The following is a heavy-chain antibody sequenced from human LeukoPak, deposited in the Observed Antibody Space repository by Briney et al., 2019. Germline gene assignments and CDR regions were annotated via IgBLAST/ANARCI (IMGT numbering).Heavy chain of an antibody. CDR2: IIPIFGTA. V-gene: IGHV1-69*13. D-gene: IGHD6-19*01. CDR1: SDTFTSFA. Sequence: ASVKVSCKTSSDTFTSFAITWVRQAPGQGLEWMGGIIPIFGTANYAQKFQGRVTITADESTSTAYMELSSLRSEDTAVYYCARYSSGWPRSDYFDYWGQGTLVTVSS. J-gene: IGHJ4*02. CDR3: ARYSSGWPRSDYFDY.